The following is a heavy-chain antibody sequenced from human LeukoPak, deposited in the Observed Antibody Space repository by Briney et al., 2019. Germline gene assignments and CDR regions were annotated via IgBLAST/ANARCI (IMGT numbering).Heavy chain of an antibody. CDR3: ARDLRAAASTH. D-gene: IGHD6-13*01. V-gene: IGHV3-30-3*01. J-gene: IGHJ4*02. CDR1: GLTFDDYA. CDR2: ISYDGSNK. Sequence: GGSLRLSCAASGLTFDDYAMHWVRQAPGKGLEWVAVISYDGSNKYYADSVKGRFTISRDNSKNTLYLQMNSLRAEDTAVYYCARDLRAAASTHWGQGTLVTVSS.